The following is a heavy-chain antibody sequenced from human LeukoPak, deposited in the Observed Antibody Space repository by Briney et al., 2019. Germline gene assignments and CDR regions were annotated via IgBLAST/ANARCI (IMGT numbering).Heavy chain of an antibody. CDR1: GGTFSSYA. D-gene: IGHD3-3*01. CDR3: ARTLSHDFWIGYYR. CDR2: IIPIFGTA. J-gene: IGHJ4*02. V-gene: IGHV1-69*05. Sequence: SVKVSCKASGGTFSSYAISWVRQAPGQGLEWMGGIIPIFGTANYAQKFQGRVTITTDESTSTAYMELSSLRSEDTAVYYCARTLSHDFWIGYYRWGQGTLVTVSS.